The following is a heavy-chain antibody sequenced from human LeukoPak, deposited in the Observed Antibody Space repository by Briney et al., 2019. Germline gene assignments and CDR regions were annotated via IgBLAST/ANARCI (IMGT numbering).Heavy chain of an antibody. CDR2: IYHSGST. Sequence: KTSETLSLTCAVSGYSISSGYYWGWIRQPPGKGLEWIGSIYHSGSTYNPSLKSRVTISVDTSKNQFSLKLTSVTAADTAVYYCARLHWNSNYWGQGTLVTVSS. CDR1: GYSISSGYY. V-gene: IGHV4-38-2*01. J-gene: IGHJ4*02. D-gene: IGHD1-7*01. CDR3: ARLHWNSNY.